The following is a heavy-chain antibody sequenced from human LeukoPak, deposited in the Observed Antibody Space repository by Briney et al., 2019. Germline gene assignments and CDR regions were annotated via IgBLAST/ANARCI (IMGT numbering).Heavy chain of an antibody. Sequence: GASVKVSCTASGGTFSSYAISWVRQAPGQGLEWMGGIIPIFGTANYAQKFQGRVTITADESASTAYMELSSLRSEDTAVYYCARRLRPYYDFYSENSIRRGYMDVWGNGTTVTISS. CDR3: ARRLRPYYDFYSENSIRRGYMDV. V-gene: IGHV1-69*13. J-gene: IGHJ6*03. CDR1: GGTFSSYA. D-gene: IGHD3-3*01. CDR2: IIPIFGTA.